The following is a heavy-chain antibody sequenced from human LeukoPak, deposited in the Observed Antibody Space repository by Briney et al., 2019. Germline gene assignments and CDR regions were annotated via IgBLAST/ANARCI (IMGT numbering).Heavy chain of an antibody. D-gene: IGHD1-26*01. CDR3: ARAPSGSYYDDYYYMDV. V-gene: IGHV4-59*01. CDR2: IYYSGST. J-gene: IGHJ6*03. CDR1: GGSISSYY. Sequence: SETLSLTCTVSGGSISSYYWSWIRQPPGKGLEWIGYIYYSGSTNYNPPLKSRVTISVDTSKNQFSLKLSSVTAADTAVYYCARAPSGSYYDDYYYMDVWGKGTTVTVSS.